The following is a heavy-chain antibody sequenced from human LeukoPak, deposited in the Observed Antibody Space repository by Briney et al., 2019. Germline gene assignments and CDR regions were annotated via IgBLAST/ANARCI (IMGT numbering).Heavy chain of an antibody. CDR1: GGSISSGGYY. D-gene: IGHD6-13*01. J-gene: IGHJ4*02. Sequence: SETLSLTCTVSGGSISSGGYYWSWIRQHPGKGLEWIGYIYYSGSTYYNPSLKSRVIISVDTSKNQFSLKLSSVTAADTAVYYCVRVAAAGFGSVSDYWGQGTLVTVSS. CDR3: VRVAAAGFGSVSDY. CDR2: IYYSGST. V-gene: IGHV4-31*03.